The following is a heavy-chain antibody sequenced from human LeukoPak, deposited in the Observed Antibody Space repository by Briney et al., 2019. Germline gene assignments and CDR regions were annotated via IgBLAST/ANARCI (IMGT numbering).Heavy chain of an antibody. Sequence: GASVKVSCKASGYTFTSYGISWVRQALGQGLEWMGGIIPIFGTANYAQKFQGRVTITADESTSTAYMELSSLRSEDTAVYYCAIGIGATHFDYWGQGTLVTVSS. CDR2: IIPIFGTA. CDR1: GYTFTSYG. J-gene: IGHJ4*02. CDR3: AIGIGATHFDY. D-gene: IGHD5-12*01. V-gene: IGHV1-69*13.